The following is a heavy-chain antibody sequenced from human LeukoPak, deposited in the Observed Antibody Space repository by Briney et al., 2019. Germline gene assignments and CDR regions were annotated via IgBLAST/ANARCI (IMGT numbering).Heavy chain of an antibody. D-gene: IGHD1-26*01. CDR1: GILVSSNY. CDR2: ISLTGRT. J-gene: IGHJ4*02. CDR3: TRESGPYCPFGY. V-gene: IGHV4-4*02. Sequence: GSLRLSCVASGILVSSNYMSWVRQPPGQGLEWIGEISLTGRTNYNPSLIGRVIMSLDESRNQLSLTLTSVTAADTAMYYCTRESGPYCPFGYWGQGTLVVVPS.